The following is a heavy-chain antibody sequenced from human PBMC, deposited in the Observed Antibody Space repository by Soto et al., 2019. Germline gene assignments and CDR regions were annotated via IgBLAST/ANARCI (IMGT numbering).Heavy chain of an antibody. CDR2: IYYSGST. D-gene: IGHD2-15*01. CDR1: GGSISSSSYY. V-gene: IGHV4-39*01. J-gene: IGHJ3*02. CDR3: ARRIGVIVVVVAATLGAFDI. Sequence: SETLSLTCTVSGGSISSSSYYWGWIRQPPGKGLEWIGSIYYSGSTYYNPSLKSRVTISVDTSKNQFSLKLSSVTAADTAVYYCARRIGVIVVVVAATLGAFDIWGQGTMVTVSS.